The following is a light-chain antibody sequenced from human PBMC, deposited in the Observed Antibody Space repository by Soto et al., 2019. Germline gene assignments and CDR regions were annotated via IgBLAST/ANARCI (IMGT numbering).Light chain of an antibody. Sequence: EIVMTQSPVTLSVSPGERATLSCRASQSVSSNLAWYQQKPGQAPRLLIYGASTRATGIPARFSGSGSGTEFTLTISSLQSEDFAVYYCQKYNNWPLTFGGGTKVGIK. CDR1: QSVSSN. V-gene: IGKV3-15*01. CDR2: GAS. J-gene: IGKJ4*01. CDR3: QKYNNWPLT.